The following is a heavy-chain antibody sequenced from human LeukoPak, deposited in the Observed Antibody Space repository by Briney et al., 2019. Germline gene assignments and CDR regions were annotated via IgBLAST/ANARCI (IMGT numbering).Heavy chain of an antibody. CDR3: AKPSYSGSSWYDY. J-gene: IGHJ4*02. V-gene: IGHV3-23*01. CDR2: ISGSGGST. CDR1: GFTFSSYA. D-gene: IGHD6-13*01. Sequence: GGSLRLSCAASGFTFSSYAMSWVRQAPGKGLEWVSAISGSGGSTYYADSVKGRFTISRDNSKNTLYLQMTSLRAEDTAVYYCAKPSYSGSSWYDYWGQGTLVTVSS.